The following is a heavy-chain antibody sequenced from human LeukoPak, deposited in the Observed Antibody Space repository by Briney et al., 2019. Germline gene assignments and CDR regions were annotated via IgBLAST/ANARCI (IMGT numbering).Heavy chain of an antibody. CDR3: ARDPWYGSSGEIGYYYYGIDV. CDR1: GFNFNNYD. D-gene: IGHD6-13*01. J-gene: IGHJ6*02. CDR2: IKFHGHET. Sequence: GGSLRLSCVASGFNFNNYDLHWVRQAPGKGLEWVAFIKFHGHETFYADSVEGRFTFSRDNSRNTVYLQMNSLRSEDTAVYYCARDPWYGSSGEIGYYYYGIDVWGQGTTVTVSS. V-gene: IGHV3-30*02.